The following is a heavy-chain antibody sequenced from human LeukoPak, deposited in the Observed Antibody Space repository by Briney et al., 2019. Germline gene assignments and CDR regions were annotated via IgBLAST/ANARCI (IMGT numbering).Heavy chain of an antibody. CDR2: IYPSGKT. V-gene: IGHV4-38-2*02. CDR3: ARPTRPRAQNERRGDAFHV. CDR1: GDFVSADYY. J-gene: IGHJ3*01. D-gene: IGHD1-1*01. Sequence: SETLSLTCIVSGDFVSADYYWGWIRQPPGKGLKCIGSIYPSGKTSYNSSLKSRVAISLDMSKNQFYLRLTSVTAPDTPLYFCARPTRPRAQNERRGDAFHVWGPGTMVTVSS.